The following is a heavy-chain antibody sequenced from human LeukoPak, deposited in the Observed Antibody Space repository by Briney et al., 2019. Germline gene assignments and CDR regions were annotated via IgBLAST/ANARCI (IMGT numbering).Heavy chain of an antibody. V-gene: IGHV3-23*01. J-gene: IGHJ4*02. CDR2: ITGSGGST. CDR1: GFSFASYV. D-gene: IGHD4-17*01. Sequence: GGSLRLSCAASGFSFASYVMTWVRQAPGKGLDWVSAITGSGGSTYYADSVKGRFTISRDNSKNTLYLQMNSLRAEDTAVYYCAKGPTVTTFDYWGQGTLVSVSS. CDR3: AKGPTVTTFDY.